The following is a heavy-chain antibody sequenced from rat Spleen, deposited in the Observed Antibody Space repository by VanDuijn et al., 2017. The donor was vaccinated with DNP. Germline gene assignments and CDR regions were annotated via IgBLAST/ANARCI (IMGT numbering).Heavy chain of an antibody. J-gene: IGHJ1*01. V-gene: IGHV5-20*01. Sequence: EVQLVESGGGLVQPGRSMKLSCTASGFTFSDYGMAWVLQAPTKGLEWVASITYDGGSTFYRDPVEGRFTISRDIAKSTLYLQMDSLMSEDTATYYCTTLNYYASLSGYFDFWGPGTMVTVSS. CDR3: TTLNYYASLSGYFDF. CDR2: ITYDGGST. D-gene: IGHD1-12*01. CDR1: GFTFSDYG.